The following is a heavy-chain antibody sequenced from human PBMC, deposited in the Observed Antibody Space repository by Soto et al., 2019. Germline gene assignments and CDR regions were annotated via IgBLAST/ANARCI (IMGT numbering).Heavy chain of an antibody. D-gene: IGHD3-22*01. CDR1: GFTFSSYA. J-gene: IGHJ6*02. Sequence: GGSLRLSCAASGFTFSSYAMSWVRQAPGKGLEWVSAISGSGGSTYYADSEKGRFTISRDNSKNTLYLQMNSLRAEDTAVYYCAKDLISSRITMIVVVTRSGMDVWGQGTTVTVSS. V-gene: IGHV3-23*01. CDR3: AKDLISSRITMIVVVTRSGMDV. CDR2: ISGSGGST.